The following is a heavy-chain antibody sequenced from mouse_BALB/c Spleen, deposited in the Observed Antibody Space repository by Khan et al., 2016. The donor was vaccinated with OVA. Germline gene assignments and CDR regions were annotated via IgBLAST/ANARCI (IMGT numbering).Heavy chain of an antibody. V-gene: IGHV1S136*01. J-gene: IGHJ3*01. Sequence: EVQLQQSGPELVKPGASVKMSCKASGYTFTSYVMHWVKQKPGQGIEWIGYISPNSDGSKYNEKFRGKATLTSDKSSSTAYMELSSLTSDDSAVYYCLRSLYYYGSAYEGFAYWGQGTLVTVSA. D-gene: IGHD1-1*01. CDR2: ISPNSDGS. CDR3: LRSLYYYGSAYEGFAY. CDR1: GYTFTSYV.